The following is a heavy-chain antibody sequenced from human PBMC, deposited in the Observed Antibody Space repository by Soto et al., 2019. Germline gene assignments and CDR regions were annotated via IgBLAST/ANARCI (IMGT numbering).Heavy chain of an antibody. CDR1: GFTFSNAW. D-gene: IGHD3-16*02. V-gene: IGHV3-15*07. CDR2: IKSKTDGGTT. J-gene: IGHJ6*02. CDR3: TKDKSYPPSMDV. Sequence: GGSLILSCAASGFTFSNAWMNWVRQAPGKGLEWVGRIKSKTDGGTTDYAAPVKGRFTISRDDSKNTLYLQMNSLKTEDTAVYYCTKDKSYPPSMDVGGQGTRATVPS.